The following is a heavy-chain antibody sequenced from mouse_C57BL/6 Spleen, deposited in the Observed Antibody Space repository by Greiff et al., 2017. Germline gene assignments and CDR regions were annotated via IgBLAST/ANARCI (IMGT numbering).Heavy chain of an antibody. CDR3: AISLCASYGYDKQYYFYY. J-gene: IGHJ2*01. CDR1: GYTFTSYW. Sequence: QVQLQQSGAELAKPGASVKLSCKASGYTFTSYWMHWVKQRPGQGLEWIGYINPSSGYTKYNQKFKDKATLTAAKSSSTSYMQLSSLTYEDSAVYYCAISLCASYGYDKQYYFYYWGQGTTLTVSS. CDR2: INPSSGYT. V-gene: IGHV1-7*01. D-gene: IGHD2-2*01.